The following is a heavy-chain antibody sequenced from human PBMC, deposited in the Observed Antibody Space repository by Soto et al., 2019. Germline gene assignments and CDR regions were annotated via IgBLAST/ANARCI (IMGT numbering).Heavy chain of an antibody. CDR1: DYSISSNYC. CDR3: ERATYQKTFDD. CDR2: VYYGVTT. J-gene: IGHJ4*02. Sequence: SETLSLTCAGSDYSISSNYCWGWIRQPAGKGLEWIAYVYYGVTTYYNPSLLRRVTLSLDTSKNQVSLNLSSVTALDTAVYYCERATYQKTFDDLLQGTLVTV. V-gene: IGHV4-28*01.